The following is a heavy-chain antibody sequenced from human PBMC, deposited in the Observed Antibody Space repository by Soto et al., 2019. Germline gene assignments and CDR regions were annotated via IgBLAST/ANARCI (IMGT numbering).Heavy chain of an antibody. CDR3: ASGWYNWNYDAFFDY. V-gene: IGHV3-48*02. Sequence: GGSLRLSCAASGFTFSSYSMNWVRQAPGKGLEWVSYISSSSTIYYADSVKGRFTISRDNAKNSLYLQMNSLRDEDTAVYYCASGWYNWNYDAFFDYWGQGTLVTVSS. CDR1: GFTFSSYS. D-gene: IGHD1-7*01. J-gene: IGHJ4*02. CDR2: ISSSSTI.